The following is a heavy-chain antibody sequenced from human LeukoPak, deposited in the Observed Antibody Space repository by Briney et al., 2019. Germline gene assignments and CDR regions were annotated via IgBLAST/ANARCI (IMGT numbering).Heavy chain of an antibody. CDR1: GFTFSSYA. D-gene: IGHD3-10*01. Sequence: GGSLRLSCAASGFTFSSYAMSWVRQAPGKGLEWVSAISGSGGSTYYADSVKGRFTISRDNSKNTLYLQMNSLRAEDTAVYYCAKDFTMVRGWYFDYWGQGTLVTVSP. CDR3: AKDFTMVRGWYFDY. V-gene: IGHV3-23*01. J-gene: IGHJ4*02. CDR2: ISGSGGST.